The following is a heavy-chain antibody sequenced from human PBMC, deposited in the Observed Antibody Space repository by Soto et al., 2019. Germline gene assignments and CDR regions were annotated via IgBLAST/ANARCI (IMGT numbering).Heavy chain of an antibody. CDR1: GGTFSSYA. Sequence: QVQLVQSGAEVKKPGSSVKVSCKASGGTFSSYAISWVRQAPGQGLEWMGGIIPIFGTANYAQKFQGRVTIAAEEAQITVCVELSSLRSEDTGVYYCERESRYCSGGSCYFLPGIDYWGQGTLVTVSS. V-gene: IGHV1-69*12. D-gene: IGHD2-15*01. CDR2: IIPIFGTA. J-gene: IGHJ4*02. CDR3: ERESRYCSGGSCYFLPGIDY.